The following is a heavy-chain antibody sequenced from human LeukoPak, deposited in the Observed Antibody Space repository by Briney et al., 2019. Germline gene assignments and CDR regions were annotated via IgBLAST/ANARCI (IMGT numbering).Heavy chain of an antibody. J-gene: IGHJ5*02. D-gene: IGHD3-10*01. CDR1: GYTFSNYG. Sequence: ASVKVSCKASGYTFSNYGISWVRQAPGQGLEWMGWISGYNGKTNYAQKLQGRVTMTTDTSTSTAYMELRSLRSDDTAAYYCARDHEARLLWFGDLQPWGQGTLVTVSS. CDR2: ISGYNGKT. V-gene: IGHV1-18*01. CDR3: ARDHEARLLWFGDLQP.